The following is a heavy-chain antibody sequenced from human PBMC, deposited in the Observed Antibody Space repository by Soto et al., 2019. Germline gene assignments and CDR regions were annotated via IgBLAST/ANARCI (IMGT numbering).Heavy chain of an antibody. J-gene: IGHJ2*01. Sequence: EVQLVESGGGLVQPGGSLRLSCVASGFTFSSHEMHWVRQVPGKGLEWVSGTGTAGDTYYPGSVKGRFIVSKEDAKNSLFLQMNNMRAEDTAVYYCARAQLSADGSWFFDLWGRGTLVTVSS. CDR1: GFTFSSHE. CDR3: ARAQLSADGSWFFDL. V-gene: IGHV3-13*01. CDR2: TGTAGDT. D-gene: IGHD6-6*01.